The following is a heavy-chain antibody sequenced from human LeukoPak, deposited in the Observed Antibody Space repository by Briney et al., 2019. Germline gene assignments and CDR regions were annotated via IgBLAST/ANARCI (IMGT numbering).Heavy chain of an antibody. CDR1: GFTFSSYE. CDR2: ISSSGSTT. CDR3: ARDPYMGYTGFGAFDI. D-gene: IGHD5-24*01. J-gene: IGHJ3*02. V-gene: IGHV3-48*03. Sequence: GGSLRLSRAASGFTFSSYEMNWVRQAPGKGLEWVSYISSSGSTTYYADSVKGRFTISRDNAKNSLYLQMNSLRAEDTAVYYCARDPYMGYTGFGAFDIWGQGTMVTVSS.